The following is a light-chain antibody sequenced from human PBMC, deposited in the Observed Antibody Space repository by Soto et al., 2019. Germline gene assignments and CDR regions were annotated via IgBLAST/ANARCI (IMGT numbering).Light chain of an antibody. J-gene: IGKJ5*01. Sequence: EIVLTQSPGTLSLSPGERAALSCRASQSVSSSYLAWYQQKRGQAPRLLIYGASSRATGVPDRFSGSGSGTDFTLTISRLEPEDFAVYYCQQYGDLITFGQGTRLAIK. V-gene: IGKV3-20*01. CDR1: QSVSSSY. CDR2: GAS. CDR3: QQYGDLIT.